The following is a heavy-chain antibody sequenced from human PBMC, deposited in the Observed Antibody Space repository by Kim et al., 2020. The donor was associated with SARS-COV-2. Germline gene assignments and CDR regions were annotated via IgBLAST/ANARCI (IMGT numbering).Heavy chain of an antibody. CDR2: IDSDGSST. D-gene: IGHD3-3*01. Sequence: GGSLRLSCAASRFTFSKYWMHWVRQDPGKGLEWVSRIDSDGSSTSSADSVKGRFTISRDNTKNTLNLKMNSLRVEDTGVYYCARGGFFRGNWYDGVDVWGQETAVALSS. J-gene: IGHJ6*02. V-gene: IGHV3-74*01. CDR1: RFTFSKYW. CDR3: ARGGFFRGNWYDGVDV.